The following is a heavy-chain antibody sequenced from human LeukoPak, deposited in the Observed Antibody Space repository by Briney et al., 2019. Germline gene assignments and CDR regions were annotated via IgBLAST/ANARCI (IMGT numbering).Heavy chain of an antibody. CDR1: GGSISSSSYY. CDR3: ANTAMVSPYYFDY. CDR2: IYYSGST. D-gene: IGHD5-18*01. Sequence: SETLSLTCTVSGGSISSSSYYWGWIRQPPGKGLEWIGSIYYSGSTYYNPSLKSRVTISVDTSKNQFSLELSSVTAADTAVYYCANTAMVSPYYFDYWGQGTLVTVSS. J-gene: IGHJ4*02. V-gene: IGHV4-39*01.